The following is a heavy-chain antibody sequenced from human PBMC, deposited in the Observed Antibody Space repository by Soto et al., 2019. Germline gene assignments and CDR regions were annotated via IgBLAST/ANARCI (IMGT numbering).Heavy chain of an antibody. Sequence: GSRRLSCIAGGLYLNASNMPWVRQAPGKRLQWFSSINFGSSRLYQPGSMKGRFTISRDDARNSVYLQINSLRAEDTALYFCVRRPKLGVRGAFWGRGTQVIVSS. D-gene: IGHD3-16*01. V-gene: IGHV3-21*01. J-gene: IGHJ1*01. CDR3: VRRPKLGVRGAF. CDR1: GLYLNASN. CDR2: INFGSSRL.